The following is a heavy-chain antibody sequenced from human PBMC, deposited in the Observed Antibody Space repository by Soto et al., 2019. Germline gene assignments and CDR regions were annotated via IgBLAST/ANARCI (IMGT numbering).Heavy chain of an antibody. V-gene: IGHV3-23*01. CDR1: VFTCSSYV. J-gene: IGHJ6*02. CDR2: ISGSGGST. Sequence: GALRLSGAASVFTCSSYVMSWVRQAPGKGLEWVSAISGSGGSTYYADSVKGRFTISRDNSKNTLYLQMNSLRAEDTAVYYCAKGTGVLYYGMDVWGQGTTVTVSS. CDR3: AKGTGVLYYGMDV. D-gene: IGHD1-1*01.